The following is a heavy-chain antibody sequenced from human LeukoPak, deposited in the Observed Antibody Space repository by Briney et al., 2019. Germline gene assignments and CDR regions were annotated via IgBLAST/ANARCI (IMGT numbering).Heavy chain of an antibody. CDR2: VSSTGSGT. CDR3: AKDGPLLWFGPTDA. J-gene: IGHJ5*02. D-gene: IGHD3-10*01. V-gene: IGHV3-23*01. Sequence: GGSLRLSCVASGFTFITYGMSWVRQAPGKGLEWVAAVSSTGSGTYYPDSLKGRFIISRDNSQNTVFLQMNSLRPEDTAFYFCAKDGPLLWFGPTDAWGQGILVTVSS. CDR1: GFTFITYG.